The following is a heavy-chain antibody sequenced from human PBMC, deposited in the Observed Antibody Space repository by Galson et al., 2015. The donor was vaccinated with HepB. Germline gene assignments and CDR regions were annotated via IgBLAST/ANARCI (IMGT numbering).Heavy chain of an antibody. D-gene: IGHD5-18*01. Sequence: SVKVSCKASGGIFSSHAISWVRQAPGKGLEWMGGIIGLFGTPKHAQKFQGRVTITADKFTSTAFMEMSSLRSEDTAVYYCGRHSGYSFGYELGYFDYWGQGTLVTVSS. V-gene: IGHV1-69*06. CDR2: IIGLFGTP. CDR1: GGIFSSHA. CDR3: GRHSGYSFGYELGYFDY. J-gene: IGHJ4*02.